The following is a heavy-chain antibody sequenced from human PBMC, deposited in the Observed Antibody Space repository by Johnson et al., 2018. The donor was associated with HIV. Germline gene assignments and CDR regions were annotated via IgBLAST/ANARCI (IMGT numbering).Heavy chain of an antibody. CDR3: AKGRTYYYDSSGSPWDAFDI. J-gene: IGHJ3*02. V-gene: IGHV3-74*02. CDR2: ISTDGGRT. CDR1: GFTFSSSW. D-gene: IGHD3-22*01. Sequence: VQLVESGGGLVQPGGSLRLSCAASGFTFSSSWMEWVRQAPGKGLVWVSRISTDGGRTNYADSVQDRFTISRDNAKNSLYLQMNSLRAEDTALYYCAKGRTYYYDSSGSPWDAFDIWGQGTMVTVSS.